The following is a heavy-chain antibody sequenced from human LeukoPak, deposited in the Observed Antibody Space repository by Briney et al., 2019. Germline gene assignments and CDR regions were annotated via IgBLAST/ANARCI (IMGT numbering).Heavy chain of an antibody. J-gene: IGHJ4*02. CDR1: GVSLSSYN. CDR3: APRGGEQPAY. D-gene: IGHD1-26*01. CDR2: IYYSGST. Sequence: PPETLSLSCAVSGVSLSSYNRSWIRQPPGKGLDYIGDIYYSGSTNYNPALKSRVTISVDTSKNQFSLKLSSVAAADTAVYYCAPRGGEQPAYWGQGTLVTVSS. V-gene: IGHV4-59*01.